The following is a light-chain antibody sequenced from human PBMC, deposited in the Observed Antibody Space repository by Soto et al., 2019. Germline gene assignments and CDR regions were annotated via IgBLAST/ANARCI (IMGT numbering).Light chain of an antibody. CDR2: GAA. CDR3: QQAISFPIT. Sequence: EIVMTQSPATLSVSPGERATLSCRASQSVFSSLAWYQQKPGQAPRLLIYGAATRATGIPARFSGGGSGTEFTLTISSLQPEDFGTYYCQQAISFPITFGQGTRLRL. V-gene: IGKV3-15*01. J-gene: IGKJ5*01. CDR1: QSVFSS.